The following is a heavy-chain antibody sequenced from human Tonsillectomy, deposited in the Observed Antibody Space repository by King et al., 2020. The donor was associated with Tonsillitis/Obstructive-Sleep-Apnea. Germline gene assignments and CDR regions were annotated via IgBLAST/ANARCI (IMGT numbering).Heavy chain of an antibody. CDR3: AKDLYDSSGYYPLFDYYYYMDV. V-gene: IGHV3-23*04. Sequence: VQLVESGGGLVQPGGSLRLSCAASEFTFSNYAMNWVRQAPGKGLEWVSSISKSGRSAYYADSVKGRFSISRDNSKNTLYLQMNSLRAEDTAIYYCAKDLYDSSGYYPLFDYYYYMDVWGEGTTVTVSS. J-gene: IGHJ6*03. CDR2: ISKSGRSA. CDR1: EFTFSNYA. D-gene: IGHD3-22*01.